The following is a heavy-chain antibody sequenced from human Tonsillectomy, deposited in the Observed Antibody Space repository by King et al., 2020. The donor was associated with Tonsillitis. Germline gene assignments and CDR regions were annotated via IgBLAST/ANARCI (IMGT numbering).Heavy chain of an antibody. D-gene: IGHD6-19*01. CDR2: TTAYNGNT. CDR1: GYTFTSYG. J-gene: IGHJ4*02. CDR3: ARDSGIAVAGTIDY. V-gene: IGHV1-18*01. Sequence: QLVQSGGEVKKPGASVKVSCKASGYTFTSYGISWVRQAPGQGLEWMGWTTAYNGNTNYAQNLQGRVTMTTDTSTSTAYVELRSLRSDDTAVYYCARDSGIAVAGTIDYWGQGTLVTVSS.